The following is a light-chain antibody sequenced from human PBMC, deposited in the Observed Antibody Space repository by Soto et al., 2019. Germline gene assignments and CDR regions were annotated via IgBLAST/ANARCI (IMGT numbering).Light chain of an antibody. J-gene: IGKJ4*01. Sequence: EIRLTQSPSTLSLSTGERATLSCRASQSVSSYLAWYQQKPGQAPRLLIYDASNRATGIPARFSGSGSGTDFTLTISSLEPEDFAVYYCQQRSNWPLTFAGGTKVDIK. CDR2: DAS. CDR3: QQRSNWPLT. CDR1: QSVSSY. V-gene: IGKV3-11*01.